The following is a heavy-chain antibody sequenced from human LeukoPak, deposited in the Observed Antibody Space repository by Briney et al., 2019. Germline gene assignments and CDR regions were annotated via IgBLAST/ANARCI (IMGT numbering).Heavy chain of an antibody. CDR2: VYSGGST. CDR3: ARATLDN. Sequence: PGGSLRLSCAASGFTVGSTYISWVRQAPGKGLEWVSVVYSGGSTKYAHSVKARFTISRDNSKNTVYLQMNNLRAEDTAVYYCARATLDNWGQGTLVTVSS. CDR1: GFTVGSTY. J-gene: IGHJ4*02. V-gene: IGHV3-53*01.